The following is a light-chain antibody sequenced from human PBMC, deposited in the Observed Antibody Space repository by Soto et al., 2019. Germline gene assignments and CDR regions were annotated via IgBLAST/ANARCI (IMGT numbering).Light chain of an antibody. J-gene: IGKJ1*01. CDR2: DVS. V-gene: IGKV1-5*01. CDR3: QQYNTFLT. Sequence: DIQMTQSPSTLSGSVGDRVTITCRASQTISSWLAWYQQKPGKAPKVLIYDVSSLESGVPSRFSGSGSGTEFSLTISSLQPDDIATYYCQQYNTFLTFGQGTKVDIK. CDR1: QTISSW.